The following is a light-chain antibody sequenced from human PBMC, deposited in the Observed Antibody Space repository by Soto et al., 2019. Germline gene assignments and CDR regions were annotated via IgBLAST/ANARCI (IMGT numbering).Light chain of an antibody. J-gene: IGKJ1*01. Sequence: EFVLTQSPGTLSLSPGERATLSCRASQTVRNNYLAWYQQKPGQAPRLLIYDASSRATGIPDRFSGSGSGTDFTLTISRLEPEDFVVFYCYQYGSTPPTFGQGTKVDIK. V-gene: IGKV3-20*01. CDR1: QTVRNNY. CDR3: YQYGSTPPT. CDR2: DAS.